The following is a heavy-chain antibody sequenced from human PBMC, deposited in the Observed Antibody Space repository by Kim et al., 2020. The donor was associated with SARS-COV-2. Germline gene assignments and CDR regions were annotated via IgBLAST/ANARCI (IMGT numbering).Heavy chain of an antibody. CDR3: AREGMRNCLED. CDR2: IYPGGNT. CDR1: GFSVSSSC. D-gene: IGHD1-1*01. Sequence: GGSLRLSCAASGFSVSSSCLSWVRQAPGKGLEWVSGIYPGGNTYYSDAVRGRFSISRGISENTLELQITSRRDDDTAVYYCAREGMRNCLEDCGQGTVV. J-gene: IGHJ1*01. V-gene: IGHV3-53*01.